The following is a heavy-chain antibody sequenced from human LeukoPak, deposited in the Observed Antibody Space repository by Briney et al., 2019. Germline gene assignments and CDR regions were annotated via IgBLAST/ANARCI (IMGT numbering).Heavy chain of an antibody. V-gene: IGHV1-3*01. CDR1: GYTFTSYA. Sequence: ASVKVSCKASGYTFTSYAMHWVRQAPGQRPEWMGWINAGNGNTKYSQKFQGRVTITRDTSASTAYMELSSLRSEDTAVYYRARDLPYYYDSSGIDYWGQGTLVTVSS. D-gene: IGHD3-22*01. CDR2: INAGNGNT. CDR3: ARDLPYYYDSSGIDY. J-gene: IGHJ4*02.